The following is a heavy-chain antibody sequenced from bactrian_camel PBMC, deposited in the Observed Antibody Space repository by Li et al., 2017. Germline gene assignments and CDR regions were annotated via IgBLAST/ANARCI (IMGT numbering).Heavy chain of an antibody. Sequence: HVQLVESGGGSVQAGGSLRLSCEASGNADSSNCVGWFRQVPGQEREGVASVVGDGTTAYGDSVKGRFTISRDNAKNTLYLQMDSLKPEDTAVYYCAAESVFDSDYDVSCQDRREFGYWGLGTQVTVS. D-gene: IGHD4*01. J-gene: IGHJ6*01. CDR1: GNADSSNC. CDR2: VVGDGTT. CDR3: AAESVFDSDYDVSCQDRREFGY. V-gene: IGHV3S53*01.